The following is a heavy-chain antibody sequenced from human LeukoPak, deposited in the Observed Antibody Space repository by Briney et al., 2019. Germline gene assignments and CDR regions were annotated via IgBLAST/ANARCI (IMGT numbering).Heavy chain of an antibody. V-gene: IGHV1-18*01. D-gene: IGHD3-22*01. CDR3: ARDLGDYDSSGCDY. CDR2: ISAYNGNT. Sequence: ASVKVSCKASGYTFTSYGISWVRQAPGQGLEWMGWISAYNGNTNYAQKLQGRVTMTTDTSTSTAYMELRSLRSDDTAVYYCARDLGDYDSSGCDYWAREPWSPSPQ. J-gene: IGHJ4*02. CDR1: GYTFTSYG.